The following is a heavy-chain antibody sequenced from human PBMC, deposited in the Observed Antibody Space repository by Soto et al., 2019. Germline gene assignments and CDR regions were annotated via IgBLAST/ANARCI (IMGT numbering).Heavy chain of an antibody. J-gene: IGHJ6*02. V-gene: IGHV1-18*04. CDR2: ISAYNGNT. Sequence: ASVKVSCKASGYTFTSYGISWVRQAPGQGLEWMGWISAYNGNTNYAQKLQGRVTMTTDTSTSTACMELRSLRSDDTAVYYCASHCSSTSCYRSPLYGMDVWGQGTTVTVSS. CDR1: GYTFTSYG. CDR3: ASHCSSTSCYRSPLYGMDV. D-gene: IGHD2-2*02.